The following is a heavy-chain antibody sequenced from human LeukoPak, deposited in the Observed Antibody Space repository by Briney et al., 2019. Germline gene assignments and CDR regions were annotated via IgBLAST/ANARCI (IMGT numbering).Heavy chain of an antibody. D-gene: IGHD3-22*01. Sequence: PSETLSLTCAVYGGSFSGYYWSWIRQPPGKXLEWIGEINHSGSTNYNPSLKSRVTISVDTSKNQFSLKLSSVTAADTAVYYCARGLRYDSSGYYYFDYWGQGTLVTVSS. CDR1: GGSFSGYY. CDR2: INHSGST. J-gene: IGHJ4*02. CDR3: ARGLRYDSSGYYYFDY. V-gene: IGHV4-34*01.